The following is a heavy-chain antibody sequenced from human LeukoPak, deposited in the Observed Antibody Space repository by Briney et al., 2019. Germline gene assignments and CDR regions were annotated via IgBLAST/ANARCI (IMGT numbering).Heavy chain of an antibody. Sequence: GGSLRLSCAASGFNFCHYGMHWVRQAPGEGLEWVSLIWHDGSNRYYADSVKGRFSISRDNSKNTVYLQMDSLRAEDTAVYYCARDGGILYYDSTGYYPNYFDCWGQGILVSVSS. J-gene: IGHJ4*02. V-gene: IGHV3-33*01. D-gene: IGHD3-22*01. CDR2: IWHDGSNR. CDR1: GFNFCHYG. CDR3: ARDGGILYYDSTGYYPNYFDC.